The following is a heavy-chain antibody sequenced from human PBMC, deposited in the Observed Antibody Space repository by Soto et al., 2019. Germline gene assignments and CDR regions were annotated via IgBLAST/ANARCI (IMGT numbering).Heavy chain of an antibody. V-gene: IGHV3-72*01. D-gene: IGHD6-19*01. CDR2: IRRKANSYTT. CDR3: AMLGGWSGGSSGMDV. CDR1: GLIFSDYH. Sequence: EVQLVDSGGGLVQPGGSLRLSCAASGLIFSDYHMDWVRQAPGKGLEWVDRIRRKANSYTTEYAASVKGRFTISRDDSKNSLYLQMNSLKSEDTAVYYCAMLGGWSGGSSGMDVWGQGTTVTVSS. J-gene: IGHJ6*02.